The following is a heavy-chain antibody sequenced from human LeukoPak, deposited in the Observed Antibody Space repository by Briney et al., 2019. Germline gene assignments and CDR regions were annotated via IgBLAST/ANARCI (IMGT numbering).Heavy chain of an antibody. J-gene: IGHJ6*02. CDR3: AKRLYDSSAYSYYYGMDV. CDR2: ISGSGGST. V-gene: IGHV3-23*01. D-gene: IGHD3-22*01. Sequence: GGSLRLSCAASGFTFSSYAMSWVRQAPGKGLEWVSAISGSGGSTYYADSVKGRFTISRDNSKNTLYLQMNSLRAEDTAVYYCAKRLYDSSAYSYYYGMDVWGQGTTVTVSS. CDR1: GFTFSSYA.